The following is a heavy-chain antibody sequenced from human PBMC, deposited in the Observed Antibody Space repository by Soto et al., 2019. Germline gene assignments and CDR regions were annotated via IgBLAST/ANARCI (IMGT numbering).Heavy chain of an antibody. J-gene: IGHJ4*02. V-gene: IGHV3-15*07. D-gene: IGHD2-21*01. CDR2: IKSQASGGTI. CDR3: THLLSLAHPYSYL. CDR1: GITFIYAW. Sequence: GGSLRLSCAASGITFIYAWMDWVRQAPGKRLEWVGRIKSQASGGTIDYAAPVKGRFTISRDDSKNTVYLQMDSLKTEGTAVYYCTHLLSLAHPYSYLWGQGTQVTVS.